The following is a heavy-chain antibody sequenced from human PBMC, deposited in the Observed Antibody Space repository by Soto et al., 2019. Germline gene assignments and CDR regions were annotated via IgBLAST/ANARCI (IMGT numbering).Heavy chain of an antibody. CDR3: ATVPILRAGMGIDY. J-gene: IGHJ4*02. D-gene: IGHD6-19*01. V-gene: IGHV3-74*01. CDR2: VHGDGTGT. Sequence: EVQLVESGVGLVQPGGSLRICCAASGFTFNSYWMHWVRQAPGKGLVWVSRVHGDGTGTNYADSVKGRFTISRDNGKNTLYLQMNSLRAEDTAVYYCATVPILRAGMGIDYWGQGTLVTVSS. CDR1: GFTFNSYW.